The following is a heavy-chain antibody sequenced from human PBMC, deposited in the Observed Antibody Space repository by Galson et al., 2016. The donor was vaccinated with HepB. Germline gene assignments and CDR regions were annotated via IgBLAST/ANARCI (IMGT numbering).Heavy chain of an antibody. CDR3: ARIIKTGPTSHFDY. CDR2: ISTSSSPI. D-gene: IGHD1-7*01. Sequence: SLRLSCAASGITFNTYNMVWVRQAPGKGLEWVSYISTSSSPISYRDSVKGRFTISRDNTKNSLYLQLKSLRAEDTAVYYCARIIKTGPTSHFDYWGQGTLVTVSS. CDR1: GITFNTYN. V-gene: IGHV3-21*01. J-gene: IGHJ4*02.